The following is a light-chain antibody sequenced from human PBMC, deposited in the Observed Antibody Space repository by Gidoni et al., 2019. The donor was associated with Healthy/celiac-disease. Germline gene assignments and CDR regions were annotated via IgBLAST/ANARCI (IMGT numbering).Light chain of an antibody. V-gene: IGKV4-1*01. CDR3: QHFGT. Sequence: DIVMTQSPDSLAVSLGERATINCKSSQSVLYSSNNKNYLAWYQQKPGQPPKLLIYWAPTRESGVPDRFSGSGSGTDFTLTISSLQAEDVAVYYCQHFGTFGQGTKVEIK. J-gene: IGKJ1*01. CDR1: QSVLYSSNNKNY. CDR2: WAP.